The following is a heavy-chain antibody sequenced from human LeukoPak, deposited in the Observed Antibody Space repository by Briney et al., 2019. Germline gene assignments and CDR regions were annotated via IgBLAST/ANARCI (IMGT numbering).Heavy chain of an antibody. D-gene: IGHD3-10*01. Sequence: SETLSLTCTVSGGSISRSSYYWGWIRQPPGKGLEWIGSIYYSGSTYYNPSLKSRVTISVDTSKNQFSLKLSSVTAADTAVYYCARDYRFGELLSPHFDYWGQGTLVTVSS. J-gene: IGHJ4*02. V-gene: IGHV4-39*07. CDR1: GGSISRSSYY. CDR3: ARDYRFGELLSPHFDY. CDR2: IYYSGST.